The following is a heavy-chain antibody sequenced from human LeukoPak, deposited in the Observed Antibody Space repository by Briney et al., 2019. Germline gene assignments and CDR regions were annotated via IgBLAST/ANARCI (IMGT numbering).Heavy chain of an antibody. CDR1: GGSVSTSY. CDR2: ISYSVTT. V-gene: IGHV4-59*02. Sequence: PSETLSLTCTVSGGSVSTSYWSWIRQPPGKGPECIGYISYSVTTNYNPSLKSRVTISLDMSKNQFSLNLTSVTAADTAMYYCARDKHNGYCSGGRCYPFCFDSWGQGILVTVSS. CDR3: ARDKHNGYCSGGRCYPFCFDS. J-gene: IGHJ4*02. D-gene: IGHD2-15*01.